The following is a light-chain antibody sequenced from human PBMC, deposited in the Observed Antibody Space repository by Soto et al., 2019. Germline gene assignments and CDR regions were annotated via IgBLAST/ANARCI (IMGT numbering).Light chain of an antibody. J-gene: IGKJ4*01. CDR3: QQYKSFSLT. CDR1: QSISSW. Sequence: DIQMTQSPSTLSASVGDRVTITCRASQSISSWLAWYQQKPGKAPKLLIYKASSLESGVPSRFSGSGSGTEFTLTSSSLQPEDFAIYYCQQYKSFSLTFGGGTKVEIK. V-gene: IGKV1-5*03. CDR2: KAS.